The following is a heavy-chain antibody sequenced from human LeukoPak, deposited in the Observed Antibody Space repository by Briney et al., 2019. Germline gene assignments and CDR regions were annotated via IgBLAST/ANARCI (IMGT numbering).Heavy chain of an antibody. D-gene: IGHD3-10*01. CDR2: MNPNSGNT. CDR3: AIRYGSGEKYYYYYYMDV. CDR1: GYTFTSYD. Sequence: ASVKVSCKASGYTFTSYDINWVRQATGQGLEWMGWMNPNSGNTGYAQKFQGRVTMTRDTSISTAYMELSSLRSEDTAVYYCAIRYGSGEKYYYYYYMDVWGKGTTVTVSS. V-gene: IGHV1-8*01. J-gene: IGHJ6*03.